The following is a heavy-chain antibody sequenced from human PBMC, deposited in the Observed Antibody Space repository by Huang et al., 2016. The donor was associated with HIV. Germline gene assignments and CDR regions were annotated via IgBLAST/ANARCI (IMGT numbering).Heavy chain of an antibody. Sequence: QVRLRESGPGLVKPSQTLSLTCTVSGGSRSSGNYYWTWIRQPAGKGLEWIGHIYPSGCTNYSPSLKSRVSISLDTSKNQFSLRLRSVTAADTAVYYGARSYAGTIWDSGRDYFDYWGQGILVTVSS. CDR3: ARSYAGTIWDSGRDYFDY. D-gene: IGHD1-26*01. J-gene: IGHJ4*02. CDR1: GGSRSSGNYY. V-gene: IGHV4-61*09. CDR2: IYPSGCT.